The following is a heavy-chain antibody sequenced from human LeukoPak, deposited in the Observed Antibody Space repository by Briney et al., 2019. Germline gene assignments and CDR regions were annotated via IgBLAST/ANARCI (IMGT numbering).Heavy chain of an antibody. J-gene: IGHJ3*02. V-gene: IGHV4-59*08. Sequence: SETLSLTCTVSGGFINISYWSWIRQPPGKGLEWVGYIYYRGSTNYNPSRKSRVTISVDTSKNQYSLKLSSVTAADTAVYYCARSGVFTGYDAFDIWGQGTMVTVSS. CDR3: ARSGVFTGYDAFDI. CDR2: IYYRGST. CDR1: GGFINISY. D-gene: IGHD6-13*01.